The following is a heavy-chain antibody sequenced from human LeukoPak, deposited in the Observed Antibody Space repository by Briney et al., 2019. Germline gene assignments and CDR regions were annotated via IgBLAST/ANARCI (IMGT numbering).Heavy chain of an antibody. J-gene: IGHJ4*02. CDR3: ARARSGSALDY. V-gene: IGHV3-48*04. CDR2: IDTSSSTM. CDR1: GFTFSTYS. Sequence: GGSLRLSCAASGFTFSTYSMNWVRQAPGKGLEWVSYIDTSSSTMYYADSVKGRFTISRDNAKNSLYLQMNSLRAEDTAVYYCARARSGSALDYWGQGTLVTVSS. D-gene: IGHD1-26*01.